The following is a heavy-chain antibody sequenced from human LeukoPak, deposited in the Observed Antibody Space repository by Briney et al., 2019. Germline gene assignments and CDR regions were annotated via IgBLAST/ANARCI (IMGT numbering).Heavy chain of an antibody. V-gene: IGHV1-18*01. CDR3: ARDSTTVTTFDY. D-gene: IGHD4-17*01. J-gene: IGHJ4*02. CDR2: ISAYNGNT. CDR1: GYTFTSYG. Sequence: ASVKVSCKASGYTFTSYGISWVRQAPGQGLERMGWISAYNGNTNYAQKLQGRVTMTTDTSTSTAYMELRSLRSDDTAVYYCARDSTTVTTFDYWGQGTLVTVSS.